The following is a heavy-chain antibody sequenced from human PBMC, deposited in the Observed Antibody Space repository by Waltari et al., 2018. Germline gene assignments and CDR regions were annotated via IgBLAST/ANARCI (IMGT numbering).Heavy chain of an antibody. CDR3: ARATYYDFSSGYSFGN. CDR1: GGSISNYY. J-gene: IGHJ4*02. CDR2: ISSSGQT. V-gene: IGHV4-59*01. D-gene: IGHD3-3*01. Sequence: QVQLQESGPGLVKPSETLSLTCSVSGGSISNYYWNWIRQTPGKGLEWIGYISSSGQTNDKPPLKGRVSVSLDTSKTRFSLRLSSVTAADTAVYYCARATYYDFSSGYSFGNWGQGTLVTVSS.